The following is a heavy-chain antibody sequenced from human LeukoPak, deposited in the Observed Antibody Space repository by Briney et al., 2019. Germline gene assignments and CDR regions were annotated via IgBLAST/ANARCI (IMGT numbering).Heavy chain of an antibody. Sequence: SETLSLTCTVSGGSISSYYWSWIRQPAGKGLEWIGRIYTSGSTNYNPSLKSRVTMSVDTSKNQFSLKLSSVTAADTAVYYCAREGSGESYYYYYMDVWGKGTTVTVSS. CDR2: IYTSGST. V-gene: IGHV4-4*07. CDR1: GGSISSYY. D-gene: IGHD2-21*01. CDR3: AREGSGESYYYYYMDV. J-gene: IGHJ6*03.